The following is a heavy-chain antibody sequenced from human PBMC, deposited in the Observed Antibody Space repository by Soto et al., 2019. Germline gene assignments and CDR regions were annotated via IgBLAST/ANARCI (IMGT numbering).Heavy chain of an antibody. CDR3: AREPSSGSHYGGMDV. Sequence: GGSLRLSCAASGFTFSSYAMHWVRQAPGKGLEWVAVISYDGSNKYYADSVKGRFTISRDNSKNTLYLQMNSLRAEDTAVYYCAREPSSGSHYGGMDVWGQGTTVTVSS. J-gene: IGHJ6*02. D-gene: IGHD3-22*01. CDR1: GFTFSSYA. CDR2: ISYDGSNK. V-gene: IGHV3-30-3*01.